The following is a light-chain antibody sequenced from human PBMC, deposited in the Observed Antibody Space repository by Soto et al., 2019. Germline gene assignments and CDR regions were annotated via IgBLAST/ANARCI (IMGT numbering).Light chain of an antibody. CDR3: QKYNSYSRK. CDR1: QSISSW. V-gene: IGKV1-5*01. J-gene: IGKJ1*01. CDR2: DAS. Sequence: DIQMTQSPSTLSASVGDRVTITCRASQSISSWLAWYQQKPGQAPKLLIYDASSLESGVPSRFSGSGSGTEFTLTISSLQPDDFAIFYCQKYNSYSRKFGQGTKVDIK.